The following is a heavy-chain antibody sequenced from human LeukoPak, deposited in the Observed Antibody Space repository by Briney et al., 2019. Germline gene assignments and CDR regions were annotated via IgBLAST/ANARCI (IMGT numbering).Heavy chain of an antibody. CDR1: GGSISSGGYS. CDR2: IYHSGST. Sequence: SQTLSLTCAVSGGSISSGGYSWSWIRQPPGKGLEWIGYIYHSGSTYYNPSLKSRVTISVDRSKNQFSLKLSSVTAADTAVYYCARDRTYSTNWFDPWGQGTLVTVSS. D-gene: IGHD6-13*01. CDR3: ARDRTYSTNWFDP. V-gene: IGHV4-30-2*01. J-gene: IGHJ5*02.